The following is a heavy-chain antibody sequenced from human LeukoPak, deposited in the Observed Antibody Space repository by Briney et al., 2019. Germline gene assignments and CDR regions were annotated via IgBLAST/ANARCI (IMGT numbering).Heavy chain of an antibody. Sequence: ASVKVSCKASGYIFTGYYMHWVRHAPGQGLEWMGWINPNSGGTNYAQKFQGRVTMTRDTSIRTAYMELSRLRSDDTAVYYCARDQEYSGSFLSGGDAFDIWGQGTMVTVSS. D-gene: IGHD1-26*01. J-gene: IGHJ3*02. CDR2: INPNSGGT. CDR3: ARDQEYSGSFLSGGDAFDI. CDR1: GYIFTGYY. V-gene: IGHV1-2*02.